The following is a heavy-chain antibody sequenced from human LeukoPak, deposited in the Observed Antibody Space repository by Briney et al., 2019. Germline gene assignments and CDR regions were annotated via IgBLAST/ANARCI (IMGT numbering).Heavy chain of an antibody. V-gene: IGHV3-9*01. J-gene: IGHJ4*02. CDR3: AKDREDYYDSSGIFDY. Sequence: QTGGSLRLSCAASGFTFDDYAMHWVRQAPGKGLEWVSGISWNSGSIGYADSVKGRFTISRDNAKNSLYLQMNSLRAEDTALYYCAKDREDYYDSSGIFDYWGQGTLVTVSS. CDR1: GFTFDDYA. CDR2: ISWNSGSI. D-gene: IGHD3-22*01.